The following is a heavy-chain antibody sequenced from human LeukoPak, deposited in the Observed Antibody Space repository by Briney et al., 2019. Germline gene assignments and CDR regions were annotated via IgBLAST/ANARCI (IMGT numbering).Heavy chain of an antibody. D-gene: IGHD3-16*01. CDR3: ARRVSSGGRDY. Sequence: PSETLSLTCTVSGGSISSYYWSWIRQPPGKGLEWIGYIYYSGSTNYNPSLKSRVTISVDTSKNQFSLKLSSVTAADTAVYYCARRVSSGGRDYWGQGTLVTVSS. J-gene: IGHJ4*02. CDR1: GGSISSYY. V-gene: IGHV4-59*01. CDR2: IYYSGST.